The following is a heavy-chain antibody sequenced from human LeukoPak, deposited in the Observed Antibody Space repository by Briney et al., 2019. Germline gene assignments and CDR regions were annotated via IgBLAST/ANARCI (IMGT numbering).Heavy chain of an antibody. CDR1: GYTFTSYG. D-gene: IGHD2-8*01. CDR3: ARDTSDIVLMVYVIKYYGMDV. J-gene: IGHJ6*02. CDR2: ISAYNGNT. V-gene: IGHV1-18*01. Sequence: GASVKVSCKASGYTFTSYGISWVRQAPGQGLEWMGWISAYNGNTNYAQKLQGRVTMTTDTSTSTAYMELRSLRSDDTAVYYCARDTSDIVLMVYVIKYYGMDVWGQGTTVTVSS.